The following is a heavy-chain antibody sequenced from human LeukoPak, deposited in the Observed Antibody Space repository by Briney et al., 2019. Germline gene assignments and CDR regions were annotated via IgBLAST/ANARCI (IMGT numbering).Heavy chain of an antibody. Sequence: ASVKVSCKASGYTFTSFGISWVRQAPGQGLEWMGWISAYNGNTNSAQKFQGRVTMTTDISTTTAYMELRSLRSDDTAVYYCARDLGEDTTKIFFDYWGQGTLVTVSS. D-gene: IGHD5-18*01. CDR2: ISAYNGNT. J-gene: IGHJ4*02. V-gene: IGHV1-18*01. CDR3: ARDLGEDTTKIFFDY. CDR1: GYTFTSFG.